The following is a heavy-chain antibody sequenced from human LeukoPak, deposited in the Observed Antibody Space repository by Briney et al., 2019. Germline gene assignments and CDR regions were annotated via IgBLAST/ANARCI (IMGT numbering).Heavy chain of an antibody. D-gene: IGHD5-24*01. CDR2: IYYSGST. CDR1: GDSISSSSYF. V-gene: IGHV4-39*07. J-gene: IGHJ4*02. Sequence: SETLSLTCTASGDSISSSSYFWGWIRQPPGKGLEWIGSIYYSGSTSYSPSLKSRVTISVDTSKSQFSLKLSSVTAADTAVYYCARDRRRDVYNFDIWGQGTLVTVSS. CDR3: ARDRRRDVYNFDI.